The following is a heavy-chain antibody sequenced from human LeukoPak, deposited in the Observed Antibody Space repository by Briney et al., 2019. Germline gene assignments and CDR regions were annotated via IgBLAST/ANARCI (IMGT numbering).Heavy chain of an antibody. J-gene: IGHJ4*02. CDR1: GGSFSGYY. Sequence: SETLSLTCAVYGGSFSGYYWSWIRQPPGKGLEWIGEINHGGSTNYNPSLKSRVTISVDTSKNQFSLKLSSVTAADTAVCYCARVDDPVKNFDYWGQGTLVTVSS. CDR2: INHGGST. CDR3: ARVDDPVKNFDY. V-gene: IGHV4-34*01. D-gene: IGHD1-1*01.